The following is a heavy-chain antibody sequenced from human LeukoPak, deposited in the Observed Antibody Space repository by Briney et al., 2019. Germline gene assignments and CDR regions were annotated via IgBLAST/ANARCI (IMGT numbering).Heavy chain of an antibody. J-gene: IGHJ6*03. V-gene: IGHV3-21*01. CDR3: AREHSGYDFPGRDYYYMDV. CDR1: GFTSSVYP. D-gene: IGHD5-12*01. Sequence: GGSLRLSCAASGFTSSVYPMNWVRQAPGKGLEWVSSISSSSSYIYYADSVKGRFTISRDNAKNLLYLQMNSLRAEDTAVYYCAREHSGYDFPGRDYYYMDVWGKGTTVTVSS. CDR2: ISSSSSYI.